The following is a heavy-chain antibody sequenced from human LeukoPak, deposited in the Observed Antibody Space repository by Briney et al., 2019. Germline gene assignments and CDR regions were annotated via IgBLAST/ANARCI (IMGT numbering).Heavy chain of an antibody. CDR3: ASSGYYYGKGDY. V-gene: IGHV4-39*01. Sequence: SETLSLTCAVSGGSISSSSYYWGWIRQPPGKGLEWIGSIYYSGSTYYNPSLKSRVTISVDTSKNQFSLKLSSVTAADTAVYYCASSGYYYGKGDYWGQGTLVTVSS. D-gene: IGHD3-22*01. CDR2: IYYSGST. CDR1: GGSISSSSYY. J-gene: IGHJ4*02.